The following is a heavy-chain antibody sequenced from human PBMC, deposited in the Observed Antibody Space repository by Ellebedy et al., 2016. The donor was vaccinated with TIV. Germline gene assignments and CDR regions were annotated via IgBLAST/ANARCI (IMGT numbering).Heavy chain of an antibody. CDR3: ARDSMQLEGMDV. CDR1: GYTFTGYY. Sequence: ASVKVSXXASGYTFTGYYMHWVRQAPGQGLEWMGWINPNSGGTNYAQKFQGWVTMTRDTSISTAYMELSRLRSDDTAVYYCARDSMQLEGMDVWGQGTTVTVSS. D-gene: IGHD1-1*01. J-gene: IGHJ6*02. CDR2: INPNSGGT. V-gene: IGHV1-2*04.